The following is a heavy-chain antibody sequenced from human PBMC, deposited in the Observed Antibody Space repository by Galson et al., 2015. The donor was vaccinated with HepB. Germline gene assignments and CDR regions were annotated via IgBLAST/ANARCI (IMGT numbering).Heavy chain of an antibody. J-gene: IGHJ6*02. D-gene: IGHD2-2*02. Sequence: SLRLSCAASGFTFSSYGMHWVRQAPGKGLEWVAVISYDGSNKYYADSVKGRFTISRDNSKNTLYLQMNSLRAEDTAVYYCANPRNRVGDCSSTSCYTETRYYYGMDVWGQGTTVTVSS. CDR3: ANPRNRVGDCSSTSCYTETRYYYGMDV. CDR2: ISYDGSNK. V-gene: IGHV3-30*18. CDR1: GFTFSSYG.